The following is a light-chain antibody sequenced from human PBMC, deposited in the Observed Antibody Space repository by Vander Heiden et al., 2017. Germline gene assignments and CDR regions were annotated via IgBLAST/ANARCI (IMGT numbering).Light chain of an antibody. CDR2: AAT. Sequence: DIHMTPSPSSVSASVGDRVTITCRASQGISSRLDWYQQKPGKAPKLMIYAATSLQSGVPSRFSGSGSGTEFTLTISSLQPEDFAAYYCQQANSVPRTFGGGTKVEIK. CDR1: QGISSR. V-gene: IGKV1-12*01. J-gene: IGKJ4*01. CDR3: QQANSVPRT.